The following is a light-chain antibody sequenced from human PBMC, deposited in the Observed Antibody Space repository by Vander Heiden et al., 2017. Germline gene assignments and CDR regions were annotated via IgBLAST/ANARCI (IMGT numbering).Light chain of an antibody. J-gene: IGKJ5*01. CDR3: QQSYSTPRA. CDR1: QSISSY. CDR2: AAS. Sequence: DIQLTQSPSSLSASVGDRVTITCRASQSISSYLNWYQQKPGKAPKLLIYAASSLQSGVPSRSSGSGSGTDFTLTISSLQPEDFATYYCQQSYSTPRAFGQGTQLEIK. V-gene: IGKV1-39*01.